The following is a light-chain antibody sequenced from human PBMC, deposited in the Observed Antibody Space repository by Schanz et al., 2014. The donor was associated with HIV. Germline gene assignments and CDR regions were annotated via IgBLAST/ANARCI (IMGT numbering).Light chain of an antibody. J-gene: IGKJ4*01. CDR2: AAS. CDR1: QSVSSGY. CDR3: QQYVTSTRIT. V-gene: IGKV3-20*01. Sequence: EIVLTQSPGTLSLSPGERATLSCRASQSVSSGYLAWYQQKPGQAPRLLIYAASNRATGIPDRFSGSGSGTDFTLTISRLEPEDSAVYYCQQYVTSTRITFGGATKVEIK.